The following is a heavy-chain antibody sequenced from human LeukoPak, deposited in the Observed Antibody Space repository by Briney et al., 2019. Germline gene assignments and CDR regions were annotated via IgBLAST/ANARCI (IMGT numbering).Heavy chain of an antibody. CDR1: GGSISSYY. V-gene: IGHV4-59*01. CDR3: AGSRVTMVRGVIITSPYYYGMDV. J-gene: IGHJ6*04. CDR2: IYYSGST. D-gene: IGHD3-10*01. Sequence: SETLSLTCTVSGGSISSYYWSWIRQPPGKGLEWIGYIYYSGSTNYNPSLKSRVTISVDTSKNQFSLKLSSVTAADTAVYYCAGSRVTMVRGVIITSPYYYGMDVWGEGTTVTVFS.